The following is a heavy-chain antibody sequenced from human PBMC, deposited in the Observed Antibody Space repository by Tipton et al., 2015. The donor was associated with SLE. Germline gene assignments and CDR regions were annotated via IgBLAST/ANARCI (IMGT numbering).Heavy chain of an antibody. D-gene: IGHD6-13*01. CDR2: IYYSGST. Sequence: TLSLTCTVSGGSISSGGYYWSWIRQHPGKGLEWIGYIYYSGSTYYNPSLKSRVTISVDTSKNQFSLKLSSVTAADTAVYYCARRIPGIAAAGTDAFDIWGQGTMVTVSS. CDR3: ARRIPGIAAAGTDAFDI. J-gene: IGHJ3*02. V-gene: IGHV4-31*03. CDR1: GGSISSGGYY.